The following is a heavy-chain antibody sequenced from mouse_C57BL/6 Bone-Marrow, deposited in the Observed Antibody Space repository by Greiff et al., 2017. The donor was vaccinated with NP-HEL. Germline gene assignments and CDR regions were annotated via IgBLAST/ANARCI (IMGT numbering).Heavy chain of an antibody. CDR2: IHPNSGST. J-gene: IGHJ4*01. V-gene: IGHV1-64*01. CDR1: GYTFTSYW. D-gene: IGHD1-1*01. Sequence: QVQLQQPGAELVKPGASVKLSCKASGYTFTSYWMHWVKQRPGQGLEWIGMIHPNSGSTNYNEKFKGKATLTVDKSSSTAYMQLSSLTSEDSAVYYCARRCPYYTNAMDYWGHGTSVTVAS. CDR3: ARRCPYYTNAMDY.